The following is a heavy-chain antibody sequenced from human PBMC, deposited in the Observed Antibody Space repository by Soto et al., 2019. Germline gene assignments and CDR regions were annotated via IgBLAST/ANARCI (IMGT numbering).Heavy chain of an antibody. J-gene: IGHJ4*02. CDR1: GFTFSSYG. CDR3: AKEGGRSGSYYISSSYYFDY. CDR2: ISYDGSNT. Sequence: HPGMSLRLSFVASGFTFSSYGMHWFRQAPGKGLEWVAIISYDGSNTYYADSVKGRFTISRDNSKNTLYLQMNSLRAEDTSVYYCAKEGGRSGSYYISSSYYFDYWGQGTLVTVSS. V-gene: IGHV3-30*18. D-gene: IGHD1-26*01.